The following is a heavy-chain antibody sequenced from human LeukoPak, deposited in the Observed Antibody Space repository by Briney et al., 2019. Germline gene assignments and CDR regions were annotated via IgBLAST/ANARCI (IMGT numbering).Heavy chain of an antibody. V-gene: IGHV3-23*01. D-gene: IGHD1-1*01. CDR1: GFTFSSYA. J-gene: IGHJ4*02. Sequence: PGGSLRLSCAASGFTFSSYAMSWVRQAPGKGREWVSAISGSGGGTYYADSVKGRFTISRDNSKNTLYLQMNSLRAEDTAVYYCAKQRRYNWNDHCDYWGQGTLVTVSS. CDR3: AKQRRYNWNDHCDY. CDR2: ISGSGGGT.